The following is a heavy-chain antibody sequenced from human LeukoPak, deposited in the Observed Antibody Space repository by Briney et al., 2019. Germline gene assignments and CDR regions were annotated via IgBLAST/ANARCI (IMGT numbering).Heavy chain of an antibody. CDR1: GGPVSSSSYY. J-gene: IGHJ4*02. Sequence: SGTLSLTCTVSGGPVSSSSYYWGWVRQSPEKGLECIGTIYYAGDTYYNPSLESRLTISVDTSKNQFSLKLRSVTAADTAVYYCARDGEDIVVVPAAIWGQGTLVTVSS. CDR3: ARDGEDIVVVPAAI. D-gene: IGHD2-2*01. V-gene: IGHV4-39*02. CDR2: IYYAGDT.